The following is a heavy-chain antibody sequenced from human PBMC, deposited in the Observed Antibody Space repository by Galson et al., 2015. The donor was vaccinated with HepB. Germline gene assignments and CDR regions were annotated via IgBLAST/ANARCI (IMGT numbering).Heavy chain of an antibody. J-gene: IGHJ6*02. D-gene: IGHD5/OR15-5a*01. Sequence: SVKVSCKASGYTFTSYGISWVRQAPGQGLEWMGWISAYNGNTNYAQKLQGRVTMTTDTSTSTAYMELRSLRSDDTAVYYCAREWSTLYYYYGMDVWGQGTTVIVSS. CDR2: ISAYNGNT. CDR3: AREWSTLYYYYGMDV. CDR1: GYTFTSYG. V-gene: IGHV1-18*04.